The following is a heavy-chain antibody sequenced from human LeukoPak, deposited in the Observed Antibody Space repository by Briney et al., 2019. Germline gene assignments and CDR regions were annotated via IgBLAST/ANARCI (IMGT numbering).Heavy chain of an antibody. V-gene: IGHV3-30*02. CDR1: GFTFSSYG. CDR2: IRFDGRDK. Sequence: PGESLRLSCAASGFTFSSYGMNWVRQAPGKGLEWVAFIRFDGRDKYYADSVKGRFTISRDNSKNTLYLQVNSLRTEDTALYYCAKDNGRDRTGTKEFWGQGTLVTVSS. D-gene: IGHD1-7*01. J-gene: IGHJ4*02. CDR3: AKDNGRDRTGTKEF.